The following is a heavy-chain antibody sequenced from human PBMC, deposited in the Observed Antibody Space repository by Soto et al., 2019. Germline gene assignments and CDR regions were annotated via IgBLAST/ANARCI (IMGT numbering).Heavy chain of an antibody. D-gene: IGHD2-2*01. CDR3: ARDGLGYCSSTSCPYYYYYMDV. CDR2: IYYSGST. Sequence: SETLSLTCTVSGGSISSGGYYWSWIRQHPGKGLEWIGYIYYSGSTYYNPSLKSRVTISVDTSKNQFSLKLSSVTAADTAVYYCARDGLGYCSSTSCPYYYYYMDVWGKGTTVTVSS. J-gene: IGHJ6*03. CDR1: GGSISSGGYY. V-gene: IGHV4-31*03.